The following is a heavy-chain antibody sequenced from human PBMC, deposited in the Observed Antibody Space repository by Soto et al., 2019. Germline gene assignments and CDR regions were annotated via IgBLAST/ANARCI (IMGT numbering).Heavy chain of an antibody. V-gene: IGHV4-59*08. CDR3: ARRYSSAFDI. CDR2: IYYSGST. Sequence: SETLSDTCAFSYGSISGFYLSLIRQPPGKGLEWIGYIYYSGSTNYNPSLKSRVTISVDTSKNQFSLKLSSVTAADTAVYYCARRYSSAFDIWGQGTMVTVSS. J-gene: IGHJ3*02. CDR1: YGSISGFY. D-gene: IGHD6-13*01.